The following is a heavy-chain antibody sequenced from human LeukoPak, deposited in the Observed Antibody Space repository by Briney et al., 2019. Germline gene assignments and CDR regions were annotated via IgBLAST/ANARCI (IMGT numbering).Heavy chain of an antibody. V-gene: IGHV3-23*01. CDR3: AKAAWYNWNHYFDY. J-gene: IGHJ4*02. D-gene: IGHD1-20*01. CDR1: GFTFSSYG. CDR2: ISSGGGST. Sequence: GGSLRLSCTASGFTFSSYGMSWVRQAPGKGLEWVSAISSGGGSTYYADSVKGRLTISRDNSKYTLYLQMNSLRAEYTAVYYCAKAAWYNWNHYFDYWGQGTLVTVSS.